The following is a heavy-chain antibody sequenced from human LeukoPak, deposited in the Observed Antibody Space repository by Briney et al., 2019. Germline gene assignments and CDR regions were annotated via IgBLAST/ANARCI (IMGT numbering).Heavy chain of an antibody. D-gene: IGHD4-17*01. CDR3: ARSTVTTGGLDY. J-gene: IGHJ4*02. CDR1: GGSISSGDYY. V-gene: IGHV4-30-4*01. Sequence: SSETLSLTCTVSGGSISSGDYYWSWIRQPPGKGLEWIGYIYYSGSTYYNPSLKSRVTISVDTSKNQFSLKLSSVTAADTAVYYCARSTVTTGGLDYGGQGTLVTVSS. CDR2: IYYSGST.